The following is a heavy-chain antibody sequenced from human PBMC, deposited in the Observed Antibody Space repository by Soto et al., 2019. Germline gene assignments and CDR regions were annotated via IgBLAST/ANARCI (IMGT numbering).Heavy chain of an antibody. CDR3: ARDIAVAAAYYYYGMDV. Sequence: PGGSLRLSCAASGFTFSSYAMSWVRQAPGRGLEWVSAISGSGGSTYYADSVKGRFTISRDNSKNTLYLQMNSLRAEDTAVYYCARDIAVAAAYYYYGMDVWGQGTTVTV. V-gene: IGHV3-23*01. CDR2: ISGSGGST. D-gene: IGHD6-19*01. CDR1: GFTFSSYA. J-gene: IGHJ6*02.